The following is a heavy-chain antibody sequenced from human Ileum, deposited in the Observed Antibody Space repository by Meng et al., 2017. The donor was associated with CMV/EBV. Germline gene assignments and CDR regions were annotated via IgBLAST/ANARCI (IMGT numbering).Heavy chain of an antibody. D-gene: IGHD3/OR15-3a*01. CDR1: GFSFSSFA. J-gene: IGHJ6*02. V-gene: IGHV3-33*03. Sequence: GESLKISCAASGFSFSSFAMHWVRQAPGKGLEWVAVVWYDGSKSFYADSVKGRFSISRDNSDNTVYLRMNTLRPEDTALYYCAKGLMSGASARGGVDVWGQGTTVTVSS. CDR3: AKGLMSGASARGGVDV. CDR2: VWYDGSKS.